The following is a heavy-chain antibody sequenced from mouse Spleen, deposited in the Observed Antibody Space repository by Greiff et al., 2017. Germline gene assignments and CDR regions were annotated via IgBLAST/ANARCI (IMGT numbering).Heavy chain of an antibody. CDR3: VRGILGPAY. V-gene: IGHV2-9-2*01. CDR1: GFSLTSYD. Sequence: VHLVESGPGLVAPSQSLSITCTVSGFSLTSYDISWIRQPPGKGLEWLGVIWTGGGTNYNSAFMSRLSISKDNSKSQVFLKMNSLQTDDTAIYYCVRGILGPAYWGQGTLVTVSA. J-gene: IGHJ3*01. D-gene: IGHD4-1*01. CDR2: IWTGGGT.